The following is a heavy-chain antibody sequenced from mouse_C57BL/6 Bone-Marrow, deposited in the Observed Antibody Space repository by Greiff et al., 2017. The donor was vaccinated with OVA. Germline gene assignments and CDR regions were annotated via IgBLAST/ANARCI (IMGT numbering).Heavy chain of an antibody. D-gene: IGHD1-1*01. J-gene: IGHJ1*03. CDR3: ARHGITTVVAPREYFDV. V-gene: IGHV1-62-2*01. CDR1: GYTFTEYT. CDR2: FYPGSGSI. Sequence: LVESGAELVKPGASVKLSCKASGYTFTEYTIHWVKQRSGQGLEWIGWFYPGSGSIKYNEKFKDKATLTADKSSSTVYMELSRLTSGDSAVYFCARHGITTVVAPREYFDVWGTGTTVTVSS.